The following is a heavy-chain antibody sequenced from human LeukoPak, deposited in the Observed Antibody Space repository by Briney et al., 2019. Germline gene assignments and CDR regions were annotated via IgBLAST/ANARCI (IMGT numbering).Heavy chain of an antibody. Sequence: ASVKVSCKASGYTFTGYYMHWVRQAPGQGLEWMGWINPNSGGTGYAQKFQGRVTITRNTSISTAYMELSSLRSEDTAVYYCARAPVWTGYYYYMDVWGKGTTVTVSS. CDR2: INPNSGGT. J-gene: IGHJ6*03. CDR3: ARAPVWTGYYYYMDV. CDR1: GYTFTGYY. D-gene: IGHD3/OR15-3a*01. V-gene: IGHV1-2*02.